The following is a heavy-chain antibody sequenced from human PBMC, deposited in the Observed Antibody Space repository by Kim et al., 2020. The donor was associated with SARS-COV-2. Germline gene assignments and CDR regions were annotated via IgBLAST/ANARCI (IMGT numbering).Heavy chain of an antibody. D-gene: IGHD3-3*01. J-gene: IGHJ4*02. CDR2: ISYSGTT. Sequence: SETLSLTCSVSGGSISSRTYYWGWIRQPPGKGLEWIGSISYSGTTFSNPTLRSRVSLSGDTSKNRFSLKLSSVTAADTAVYYCVRQGYDVLSGNFDRDIWGQGLLVTVSA. V-gene: IGHV4-39*01. CDR3: VRQGYDVLSGNFDRDI. CDR1: GGSISSRTYY.